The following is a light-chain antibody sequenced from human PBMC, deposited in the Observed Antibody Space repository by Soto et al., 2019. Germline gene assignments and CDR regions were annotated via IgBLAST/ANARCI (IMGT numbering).Light chain of an antibody. CDR3: QRYYSAPQT. V-gene: IGKV4-1*01. Sequence: DIVMTQSPDSLAVSLGERATINCKSSQSVLYSSNNKNYLAWYQQKPGQHPKLLIYWASTRESGVPDRFSGSGSGTDFTLTISSLQSEDVAVYYCQRYYSAPQTFGQGTKVEIK. CDR1: QSVLYSSNNKNY. J-gene: IGKJ1*01. CDR2: WAS.